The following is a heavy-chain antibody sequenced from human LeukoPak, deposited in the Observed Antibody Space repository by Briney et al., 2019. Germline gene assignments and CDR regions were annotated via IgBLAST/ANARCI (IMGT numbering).Heavy chain of an antibody. Sequence: GGSLRLSCAASEFTFSTYSMNWVRQAPGQGLEWLSHITSSGSTVFYADSVKGRFTISRDNANNSVSLQMNSLRADDTAVYYCARGYRWSSYSNYYYYMDVWGKGTTVTVSS. CDR2: ITSSGSTV. CDR1: EFTFSTYS. CDR3: ARGYRWSSYSNYYYYMDV. V-gene: IGHV3-48*01. D-gene: IGHD2-15*01. J-gene: IGHJ6*03.